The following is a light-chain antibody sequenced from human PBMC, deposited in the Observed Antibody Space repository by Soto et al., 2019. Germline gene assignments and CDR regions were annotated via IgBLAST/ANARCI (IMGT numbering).Light chain of an antibody. Sequence: EIVLTQSPGTLSLSPGERATLSCRASHSVSSTYLAWYQQNRGQAPRLLIYGASSGATGIPDRFSGSGSGTDFTLTISRLEPEDFAVYYCQQYGSSPSTFGQGTRLEIK. V-gene: IGKV3-20*01. CDR3: QQYGSSPST. CDR1: HSVSSTY. J-gene: IGKJ5*01. CDR2: GAS.